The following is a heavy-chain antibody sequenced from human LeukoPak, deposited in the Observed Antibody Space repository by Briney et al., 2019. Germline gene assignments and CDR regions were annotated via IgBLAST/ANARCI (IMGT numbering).Heavy chain of an antibody. J-gene: IGHJ3*02. D-gene: IGHD3-22*01. V-gene: IGHV1-18*04. CDR2: ISAYNGNT. CDR3: ARDPYDSSGYYYPTAFDI. Sequence: ASVKVSCKASGYTFTGYYMHWVRQAPGQGLEWMGWISAYNGNTNYAQKLQGRVTMTTDTSTSTAYMELRSLRSDDTAVYYCARDPYDSSGYYYPTAFDIWGQGAMVTVSS. CDR1: GYTFTGYY.